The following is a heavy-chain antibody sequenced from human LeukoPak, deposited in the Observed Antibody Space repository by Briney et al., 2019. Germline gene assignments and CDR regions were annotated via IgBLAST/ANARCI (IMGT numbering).Heavy chain of an antibody. Sequence: ASVKVSCKTSGCTFTGYYLHWVRQAPGQGLEWVGWINCNSGGTNFAQKFQGRVTMTRERSIRTAYMELSRLRSDDTAVYYCARKSLKYYDSLDAFDIWGQGTMVTVS. V-gene: IGHV1-2*02. CDR2: INCNSGGT. J-gene: IGHJ3*02. D-gene: IGHD3-22*01. CDR1: GCTFTGYY. CDR3: ARKSLKYYDSLDAFDI.